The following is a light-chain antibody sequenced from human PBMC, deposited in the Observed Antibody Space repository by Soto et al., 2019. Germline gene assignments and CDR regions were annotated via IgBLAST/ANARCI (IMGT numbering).Light chain of an antibody. CDR1: SSNIGAGSD. V-gene: IGLV1-40*01. CDR3: QSFDSSLSYYV. CDR2: VND. Sequence: QSVLTQPPSVSGAPGQRVTISCTGSSSNIGAGSDVHWYQQLPGTAPKLLIYVNDRRPSGVPDRFSGSKSGTSASLAITGLPAEDAGGYYRQSFDSSLSYYVFGTGTKVTVL. J-gene: IGLJ1*01.